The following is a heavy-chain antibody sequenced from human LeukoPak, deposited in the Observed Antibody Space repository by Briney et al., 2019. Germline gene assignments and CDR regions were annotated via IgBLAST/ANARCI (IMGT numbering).Heavy chain of an antibody. D-gene: IGHD3-16*01. CDR1: GLTFSDSY. CDR2: ISNIGHTI. V-gene: IGHV3-11*01. J-gene: IGHJ5*02. CDR3: AKDDNYIRFLS. Sequence: GGSLRLSCEASGLTFSDSYMSWIRQSPGKGLEWLSYISNIGHTIFYVDSVKGRFTISRDNAKNSLYLQMNSLNAEDTAVYYCAKDDNYIRFLSWGQGTLVTVSS.